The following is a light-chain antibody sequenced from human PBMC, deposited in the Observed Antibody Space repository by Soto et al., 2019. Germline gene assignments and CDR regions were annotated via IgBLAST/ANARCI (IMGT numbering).Light chain of an antibody. V-gene: IGKV3-20*01. CDR1: QSVSISY. CDR3: QQYGSSPPYT. J-gene: IGKJ2*01. CDR2: GAS. Sequence: EIVLTQSPGTLSLSPGERATLSCRASQSVSISYLAWYQQKPGQAPRLLIYGASSRATGIPIRFSGSGSGTDFTLTISRLEPEDFAVYYCQQYGSSPPYTFGQGTKLEIK.